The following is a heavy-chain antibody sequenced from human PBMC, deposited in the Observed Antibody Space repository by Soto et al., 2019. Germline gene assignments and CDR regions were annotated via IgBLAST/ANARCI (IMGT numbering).Heavy chain of an antibody. J-gene: IGHJ5*02. CDR3: ARGRGAAAGWGWFDP. Sequence: GGSLRLSCAASGLTFSSYDMHWVRQATGKGLEWVSAIGTAGDTYYPGSVKGRFTISRENAKNSLYLQMNSLRAGDTAVYYCARGRGAAAGWGWFDPWGQGTLVTVS. D-gene: IGHD6-13*01. CDR1: GLTFSSYD. CDR2: IGTAGDT. V-gene: IGHV3-13*04.